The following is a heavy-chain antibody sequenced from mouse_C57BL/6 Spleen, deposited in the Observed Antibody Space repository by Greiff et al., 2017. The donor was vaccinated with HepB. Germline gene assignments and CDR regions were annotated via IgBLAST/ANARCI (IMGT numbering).Heavy chain of an antibody. CDR3: TRRGYDYDGRFAY. CDR2: IDPETGGT. Sequence: VQLQESGAELVRPGASVTLSCKASGYTFTDYEMHWVKQTPVHGLEWIGAIDPETGGTAYNQKFKGKAILTADKSSSTAYMELRSLTSEDSAVYYCTRRGYDYDGRFAYWGQGTLVTVSA. V-gene: IGHV1-15*01. J-gene: IGHJ3*01. CDR1: GYTFTDYE. D-gene: IGHD2-4*01.